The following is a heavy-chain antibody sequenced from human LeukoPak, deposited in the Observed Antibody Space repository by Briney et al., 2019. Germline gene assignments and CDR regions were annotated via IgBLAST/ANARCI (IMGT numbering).Heavy chain of an antibody. CDR3: TRTGLVTTAFDP. Sequence: ASVKVFCKASGYTFTNYDINWVRQATGQGLEWMGWMHPNSGNTGYAQKFQGRVTMTRNTSISTAYMELSSLRSEDTAVYYCTRTGLVTTAFDPWGQGTLVTVSS. V-gene: IGHV1-8*01. D-gene: IGHD4-4*01. J-gene: IGHJ5*02. CDR1: GYTFTNYD. CDR2: MHPNSGNT.